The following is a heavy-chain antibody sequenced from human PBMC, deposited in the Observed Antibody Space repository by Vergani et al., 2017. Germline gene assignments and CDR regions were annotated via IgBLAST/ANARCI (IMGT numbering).Heavy chain of an antibody. V-gene: IGHV4-34*01. CDR1: GGSISSYY. Sequence: QVQLQESGPGLVKPSETLSLTCTVSGGSISSYYWSWIRQPPGKGLEWIGEINHSGSTNYNPSLKSRVTISVDTSKNQFSLKLSSVTAADTAVYYCARILTSAMAGIMGWYGMDVWGQGTTVTVSS. D-gene: IGHD6-19*01. CDR3: ARILTSAMAGIMGWYGMDV. CDR2: INHSGST. J-gene: IGHJ6*02.